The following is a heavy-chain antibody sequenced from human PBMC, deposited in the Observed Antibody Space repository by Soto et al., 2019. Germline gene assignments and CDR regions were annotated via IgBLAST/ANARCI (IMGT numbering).Heavy chain of an antibody. V-gene: IGHV3-23*01. CDR2: ISGSSDAA. Sequence: PWGSLRLSCAASGFPFITSAINFFRQSPVKGLEWVSIISGSSDAAHYAESGKGRFTSSRDNSKNTLYLQMNSLRAEDTAVYYCGRYSGSYPVYNGMNVWGQGTTVTVSS. J-gene: IGHJ6*02. D-gene: IGHD1-26*01. CDR3: GRYSGSYPVYNGMNV. CDR1: GFPFITSA.